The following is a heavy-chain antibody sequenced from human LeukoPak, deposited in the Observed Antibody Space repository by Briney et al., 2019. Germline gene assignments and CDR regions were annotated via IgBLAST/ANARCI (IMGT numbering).Heavy chain of an antibody. J-gene: IGHJ6*02. CDR2: ISYDGRNK. CDR1: GFTFSSYG. D-gene: IGHD2-15*01. Sequence: GGSLRLSCAASGFTFSSYGMHWVRQAPGKGLEWVAVISYDGRNKYYADSVKGRFTIYRDNSKNTLYLQMNSLRAEDTAVFYCAKTAHCSGGSCPYQYYYGMDVWGQGTTVTVSS. V-gene: IGHV3-30*18. CDR3: AKTAHCSGGSCPYQYYYGMDV.